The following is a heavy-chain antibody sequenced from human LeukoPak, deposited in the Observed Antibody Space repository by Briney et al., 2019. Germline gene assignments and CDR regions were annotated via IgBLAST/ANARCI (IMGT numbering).Heavy chain of an antibody. J-gene: IGHJ4*02. D-gene: IGHD2-15*01. CDR3: ARQGGCYGGSCLIDFEY. V-gene: IGHV4-39*01. Sequence: TSETLSLTCTVSGGSISSSTYYWGWIRQPPGKGLEWIGSVYYSGSTYYNPSLKSRVTISVDTSKKQFSLKLSAVTAADTAVYYCARQGGCYGGSCLIDFEYWGQGALVTVSS. CDR2: VYYSGST. CDR1: GGSISSSTYY.